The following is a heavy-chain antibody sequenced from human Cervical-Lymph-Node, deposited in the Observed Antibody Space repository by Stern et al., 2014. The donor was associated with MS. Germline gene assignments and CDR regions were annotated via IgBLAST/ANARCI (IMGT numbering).Heavy chain of an antibody. CDR2: IIMSCGTA. J-gene: IGHJ4*02. D-gene: IGHD3-22*01. V-gene: IGHV1-69*01. CDR1: GGTFSSFA. CDR3: ARDRRDSSGYQFDY. Sequence: QVQLVESGAEVKKPGSSVKVSCKASGGTFSSFAISWVRQAPGQGLEWMGGIIMSCGTANYAHKFKGRFTITADESSSTAYMELSSLRSEDTAVYYCARDRRDSSGYQFDYWGQGTLVTVSS.